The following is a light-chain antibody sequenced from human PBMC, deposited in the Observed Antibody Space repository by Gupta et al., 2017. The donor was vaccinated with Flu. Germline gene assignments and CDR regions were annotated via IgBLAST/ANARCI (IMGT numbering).Light chain of an antibody. J-gene: IGKJ1*01. V-gene: IGKV3-20*01. Sequence: GTLSLPPGERATLSCSARQSVKSNSLARYQPKPGQAPSLLIYDASIRATDIPDRFSGSGSGTEFTLTISRLEPEDFAVYYCQHEHNSLRTFGEGTKVEVK. CDR3: QHEHNSLRT. CDR1: QSVKSNS. CDR2: DAS.